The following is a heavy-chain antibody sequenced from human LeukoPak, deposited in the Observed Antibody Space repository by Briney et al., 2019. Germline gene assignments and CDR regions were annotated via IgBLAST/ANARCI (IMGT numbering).Heavy chain of an antibody. CDR3: ARLYSGYDSPSYYFYY. V-gene: IGHV4-59*12. D-gene: IGHD5-12*01. J-gene: IGHJ4*02. Sequence: SETLSLTCTVSGGSISGYYWNWFRQPPGKGLEWIGYIYYSGTTNYNPSLKSRVTISVDTSKNQFSLQLSSVPAADTAVYHCARLYSGYDSPSYYFYYWGQGTLVTVS. CDR1: GGSISGYY. CDR2: IYYSGTT.